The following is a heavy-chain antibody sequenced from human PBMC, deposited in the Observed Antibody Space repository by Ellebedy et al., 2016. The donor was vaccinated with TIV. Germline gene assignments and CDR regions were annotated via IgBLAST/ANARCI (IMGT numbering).Heavy chain of an antibody. CDR1: GFTFSSYS. Sequence: GESLKISCAASGFTFSSYSMNWVRQAPGKGLEWVSSISSSSSYIYYADSVRGRFTISRDTAKNSLYLQMNSLRAEDTAVYYCSRAPVSVVRVAALSPCWFDPWGQGTLVTVSS. D-gene: IGHD2-15*01. CDR3: SRAPVSVVRVAALSPCWFDP. J-gene: IGHJ5*02. V-gene: IGHV3-21*01. CDR2: ISSSSSYI.